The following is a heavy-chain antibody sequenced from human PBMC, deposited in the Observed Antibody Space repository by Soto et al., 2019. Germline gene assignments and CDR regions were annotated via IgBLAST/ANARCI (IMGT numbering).Heavy chain of an antibody. J-gene: IGHJ5*02. CDR2: IYYSGRT. CDR3: ARHRAGNWFEP. D-gene: IGHD6-19*01. V-gene: IGHV4-39*01. CDR1: GVTISSSSYY. Sequence: KPXETLSLTCNVAGVTISSSSYYWGRIRQPPGEGREWIGSIYYSGRTSYNPSLKSQVTISVDTSKTQFSLKLSSGTAADTAVFYCARHRAGNWFEPWGQGTLVTVSS.